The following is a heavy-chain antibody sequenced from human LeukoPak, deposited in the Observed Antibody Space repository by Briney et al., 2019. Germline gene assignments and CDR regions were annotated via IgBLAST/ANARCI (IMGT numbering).Heavy chain of an antibody. CDR2: IYYSGST. CDR3: ARGNTYYDFWSGYYGPYYFDY. V-gene: IGHV4-59*01. D-gene: IGHD3-3*01. Sequence: SETLSLTCTVSGGSISSYYWSWIRQPPGKGLEWIGYIYYSGSTNYNPSLKSRVTISVDTSKNQFSLKLSSVTAADTAVYYCARGNTYYDFWSGYYGPYYFDYWGQGTLVTVSS. J-gene: IGHJ4*02. CDR1: GGSISSYY.